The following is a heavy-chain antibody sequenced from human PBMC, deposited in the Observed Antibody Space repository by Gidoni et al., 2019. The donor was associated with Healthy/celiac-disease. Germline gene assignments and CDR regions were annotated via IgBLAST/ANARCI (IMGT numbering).Heavy chain of an antibody. J-gene: IGHJ4*02. D-gene: IGHD3-22*01. CDR2: ISGSGGST. CDR1: GFTFSSYA. V-gene: IGHV3-23*01. CDR3: AKGGGVVVSTFDY. Sequence: EVQLLESGGGLVQPGGSLRLSCAASGFTFSSYAMSWVRQAPGKGLEWVSAISGSGGSTYYADSVKGRFTISRDNSKSTLYLQMNSLRAEDTAVYYCAKGGGVVVSTFDYWGQGTLVTVSS.